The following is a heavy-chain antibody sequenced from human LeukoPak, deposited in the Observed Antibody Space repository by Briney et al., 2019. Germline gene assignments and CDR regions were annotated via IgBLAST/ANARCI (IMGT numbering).Heavy chain of an antibody. D-gene: IGHD2/OR15-2a*01. J-gene: IGHJ4*02. V-gene: IGHV4-39*07. CDR3: AKVKNKRAVTKQEYYFDY. CDR1: GGSISSSSYY. CDR2: IYYSGST. Sequence: SETLCLTCTVSGGSISSSSYYWGWIRQPPGKGLEWIGSIYYSGSTYYNPSLKSRVTISVDTSKNQFSLKLSSVTAADTAVYYCAKVKNKRAVTKQEYYFDYWGQGTLVTVSS.